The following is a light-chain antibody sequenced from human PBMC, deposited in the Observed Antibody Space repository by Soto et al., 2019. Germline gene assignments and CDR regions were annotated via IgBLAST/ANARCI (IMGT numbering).Light chain of an antibody. J-gene: IGKJ2*01. CDR3: QQFNSYPHT. Sequence: AIQLTQAPYSLSASVGDRVTFTCRASQDIGSALAWYQQKSGTAPKLLIYDAANLETGVPPRFSGSGSGTQFTLTISSLQPEYVATYYCQQFNSYPHTFGPGTKLEI. CDR2: DAA. CDR1: QDIGSA. V-gene: IGKV1-13*02.